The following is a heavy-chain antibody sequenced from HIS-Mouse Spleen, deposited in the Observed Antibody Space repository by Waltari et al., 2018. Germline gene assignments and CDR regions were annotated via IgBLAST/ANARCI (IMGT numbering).Heavy chain of an antibody. J-gene: IGHJ4*02. CDR2: ISYDGSNK. V-gene: IGHV3-30*18. CDR1: GFTFSSHG. Sequence: QVQLVESGGGVVQPGRSLRLSGGASGFTFSSHGMHWVRQAPGKGLEWVAVISYDGSNKYYADSVKGRFTISRDNSKNTLYLQMNSLRAEDTAVYYCAKDKHHAFDYWGQGTLVTVSS. CDR3: AKDKHHAFDY.